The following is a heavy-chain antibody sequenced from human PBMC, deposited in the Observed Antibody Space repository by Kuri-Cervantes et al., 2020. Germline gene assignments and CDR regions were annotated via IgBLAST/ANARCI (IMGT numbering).Heavy chain of an antibody. J-gene: IGHJ4*02. CDR3: AKEEWLVPSAEDY. D-gene: IGHD6-19*01. CDR2: ISYDGSNK. V-gene: IGHV3-30-3*01. Sequence: GGSLRLSCAASGFTFSSYAMHWVRQAPGKGLEWVAVISYDGSNKYYADSVKGRFTISRDNSKSTLYLQMNSLRAEDTAVYYCAKEEWLVPSAEDYWGQGTLVTVSS. CDR1: GFTFSSYA.